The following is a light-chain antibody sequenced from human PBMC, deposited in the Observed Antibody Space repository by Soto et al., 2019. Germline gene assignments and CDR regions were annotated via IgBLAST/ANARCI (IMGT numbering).Light chain of an antibody. CDR2: DVN. J-gene: IGLJ3*02. V-gene: IGLV2-11*01. CDR1: NSDVGAYNY. CDR3: YSYAGSYTWV. Sequence: QSALTQPRSVSGSPGQSVTISCTGTNSDVGAYNYVSWYQQHPGKAPKLMIYDVNKRPSGIPDRFSVSKSGNTASLTISGLQAEDEADYYCYSYAGSYTWVFGGGTKLTVL.